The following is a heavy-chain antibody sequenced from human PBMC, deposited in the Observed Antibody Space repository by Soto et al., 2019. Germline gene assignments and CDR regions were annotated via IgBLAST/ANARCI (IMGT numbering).Heavy chain of an antibody. CDR1: GYSFTSYW. CDR2: IYPGDSDT. Sequence: GESLKISCKGSGYSFTSYWIGWVRQMPGKGLEWMGIIYPGDSDTRYSPSFQGQVTISADKSISTAYLQWSSLKASDTAMYDCARLLVSNWGSVDDNWFDPWGQGTLVTVSS. D-gene: IGHD7-27*01. CDR3: ARLLVSNWGSVDDNWFDP. V-gene: IGHV5-51*01. J-gene: IGHJ5*02.